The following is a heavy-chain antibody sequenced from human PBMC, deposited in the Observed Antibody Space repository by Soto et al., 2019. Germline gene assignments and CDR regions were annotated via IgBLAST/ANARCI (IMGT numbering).Heavy chain of an antibody. V-gene: IGHV3-30-3*01. CDR1: GFTFSSYA. D-gene: IGHD3-22*01. Sequence: GGSLRLSCAASGFTFSSYAMHWVRQAPGKGLEWVAVISYDGSNKYYADSVKGRFTISRDNSKNTLYLQMNSLRAEDTAVYYCARTLRDYYDSSGYYYFGYWGQGTLVTVSS. J-gene: IGHJ4*02. CDR3: ARTLRDYYDSSGYYYFGY. CDR2: ISYDGSNK.